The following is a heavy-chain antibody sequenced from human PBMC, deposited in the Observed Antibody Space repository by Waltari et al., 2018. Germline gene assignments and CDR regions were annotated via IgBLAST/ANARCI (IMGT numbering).Heavy chain of an antibody. V-gene: IGHV1-3*01. D-gene: IGHD1-26*01. CDR3: ARDLTDSGSYSHYYYGMDV. CDR1: GYTFTSYA. J-gene: IGHJ6*02. Sequence: QVQLVQSGAEVKKPGASVKVSCKASGYTFTSYAMHWVRQAPGQRLEWMGWINAGNGNTKDSQKFQGRVTSTRDTSASTAYMELSSLRSEDTAVYYCARDLTDSGSYSHYYYGMDVWGQGTTVTVSS. CDR2: INAGNGNT.